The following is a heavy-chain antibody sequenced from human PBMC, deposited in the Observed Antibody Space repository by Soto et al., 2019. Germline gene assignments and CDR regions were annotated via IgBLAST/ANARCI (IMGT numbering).Heavy chain of an antibody. V-gene: IGHV4-59*08. J-gene: IGHJ4*02. CDR3: ARRWGPGFDY. Sequence: SETLSLTCTVSGGSISSYYWSWIRQPPGKGLEWIGYIYYSGSTNYNPSPKSRVTISVDTSKNQFSLKLSSVTAADTAVYYCARRWGPGFDYWGQGTLVTVSS. CDR1: GGSISSYY. CDR2: IYYSGST. D-gene: IGHD7-27*01.